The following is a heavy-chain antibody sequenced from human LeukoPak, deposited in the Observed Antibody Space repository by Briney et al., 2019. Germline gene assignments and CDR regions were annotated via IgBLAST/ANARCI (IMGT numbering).Heavy chain of an antibody. D-gene: IGHD3-10*01. V-gene: IGHV3-23*01. CDR3: ARDSVARPPYGSGSYSYYYYYMDV. J-gene: IGHJ6*03. Sequence: PGGSLRLSCAASGFAFSNYGMNWVRQAPGKGLEWVSGITGSGGTTYYADSVKGRFTISRDNSNSTLYLQMNSLRAEDTAVYYCARDSVARPPYGSGSYSYYYYYMDVWGKGTTVTISS. CDR1: GFAFSNYG. CDR2: ITGSGGTT.